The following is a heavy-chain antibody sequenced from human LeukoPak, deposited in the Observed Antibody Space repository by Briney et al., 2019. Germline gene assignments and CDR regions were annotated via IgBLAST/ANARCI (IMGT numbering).Heavy chain of an antibody. CDR2: INPSGGST. V-gene: IGHV1-46*01. D-gene: IGHD5-12*01. J-gene: IGHJ4*02. CDR3: ARASADSGYESIDC. Sequence: ASEKVSCKASGYTFTSYYMHWVRQAPGQGLEWLGIINPSGGSTSYGQKFQGRVTMTRDMSTSTVYMELSSLRSEDTAVYYCARASADSGYESIDCWGQGTLVTVSS. CDR1: GYTFTSYY.